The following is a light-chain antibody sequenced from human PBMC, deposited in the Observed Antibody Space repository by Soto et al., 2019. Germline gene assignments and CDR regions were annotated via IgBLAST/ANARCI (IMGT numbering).Light chain of an antibody. CDR3: NSYTSSSTWV. J-gene: IGLJ3*02. V-gene: IGLV2-14*01. CDR1: SSDVGSYHY. Sequence: QSALTQPASVSGSPGQSITISCTGTSSDVGSYHYVSWYQQHPGKAPKLMIYEVSNRPSGVSNRFSGSKSGNTASLTISGLQAEDEADYYCNSYTSSSTWVFGIGTKVTVL. CDR2: EVS.